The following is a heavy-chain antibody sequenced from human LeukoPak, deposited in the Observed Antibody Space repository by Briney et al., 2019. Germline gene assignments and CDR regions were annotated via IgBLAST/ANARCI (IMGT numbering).Heavy chain of an antibody. CDR1: GYTFTSYD. V-gene: IGHV1-8*01. CDR2: MNPNSGNT. CDR3: ARGPHVGAMIVVEPLDY. J-gene: IGHJ4*02. D-gene: IGHD3-22*01. Sequence: GASVKVSCKASGYTFTSYDINWVRQATGQGLEWMGWMNPNSGNTGYAQKFQGRVTMTRNTSISTAYMELSSLRSEDTAVYYCARGPHVGAMIVVEPLDYWGQGTLVTVSS.